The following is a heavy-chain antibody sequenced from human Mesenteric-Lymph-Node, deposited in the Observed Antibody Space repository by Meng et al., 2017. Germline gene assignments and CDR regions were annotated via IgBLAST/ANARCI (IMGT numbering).Heavy chain of an antibody. V-gene: IGHV1-24*01. J-gene: IGHJ4*02. D-gene: IGHD5-12*01. Sequence: ASVKVSCKVSGYTLTELSMHWVRQPPGKGLEWMGGFDPEDGETIYAQKFQGRVTMTEDTSTDTAYMELSSLRSEDTAVYYCATGVVYSGYETEWGFDYWGQGTLVTVSS. CDR2: FDPEDGET. CDR1: GYTLTELS. CDR3: ATGVVYSGYETEWGFDY.